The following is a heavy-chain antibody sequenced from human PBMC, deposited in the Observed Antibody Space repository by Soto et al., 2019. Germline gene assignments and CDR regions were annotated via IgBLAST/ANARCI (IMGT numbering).Heavy chain of an antibody. J-gene: IGHJ4*02. CDR3: ATKGHHYDSSGYYFDY. CDR2: ISYDGSNK. CDR1: GFTFSSYG. D-gene: IGHD3-22*01. Sequence: GGSLILSCAASGFTFSSYGMHWVRQAPGKGLEWVAVISYDGSNKYYADSVKGRFTISRDNSKSTLYLQMNSLRAEDTAVYYCATKGHHYDSSGYYFDYWGQGTLVTVSS. V-gene: IGHV3-30*03.